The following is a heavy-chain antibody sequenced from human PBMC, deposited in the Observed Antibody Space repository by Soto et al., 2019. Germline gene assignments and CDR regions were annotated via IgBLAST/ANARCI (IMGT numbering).Heavy chain of an antibody. Sequence: SETLSLTCTVSGGSISSSSYYWGWIRQPPGKGLEWFGSIYYSGSTYYNPSLKSRVTISVDTSKNQFSLKLSSVTAADTAVYYCARPYCSGGSCYSPDHFDYWGQGTLVTVSS. CDR3: ARPYCSGGSCYSPDHFDY. J-gene: IGHJ4*02. D-gene: IGHD2-15*01. CDR1: GGSISSSSYY. V-gene: IGHV4-39*01. CDR2: IYYSGST.